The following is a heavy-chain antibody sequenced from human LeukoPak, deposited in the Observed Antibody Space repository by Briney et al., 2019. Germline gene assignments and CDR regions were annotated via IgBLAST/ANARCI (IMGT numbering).Heavy chain of an antibody. V-gene: IGHV3-23*01. Sequence: GGTLRLSCAASGFTFSSYGMSWVRQAPGKGLEWVSAISGSGGSTYYADSVKGRFTLSRDNSKNTLYLQMNSLRPEDTAVYYCARSGDSNWYSETPWFDPWGQGTLVTVSS. D-gene: IGHD6-13*01. CDR3: ARSGDSNWYSETPWFDP. CDR2: ISGSGGST. J-gene: IGHJ5*02. CDR1: GFTFSSYG.